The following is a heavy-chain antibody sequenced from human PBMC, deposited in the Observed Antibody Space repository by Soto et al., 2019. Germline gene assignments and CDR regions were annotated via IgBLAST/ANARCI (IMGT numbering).Heavy chain of an antibody. V-gene: IGHV3-30-3*01. CDR1: GFTFSSYA. J-gene: IGHJ4*02. Sequence: GGSLRLSCAASGFTFSSYAMHWVRQAPGKGLEWVAVISYDGSNKYYADSVKGRFTISRDNSKNTLDLQMNSLGAEDTAVYYCARDLLSPGLESYYYDSSGYYGAGDYWGQGTLVTVSS. CDR2: ISYDGSNK. CDR3: ARDLLSPGLESYYYDSSGYYGAGDY. D-gene: IGHD3-22*01.